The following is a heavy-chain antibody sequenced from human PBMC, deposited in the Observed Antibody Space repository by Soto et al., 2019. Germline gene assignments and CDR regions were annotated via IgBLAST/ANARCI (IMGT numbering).Heavy chain of an antibody. Sequence: GGSLGRYCSASGFAFSNCAMSWVRQAPRKGLEWVSAISGSGGCTYYADSVKGRFTISRDNSKNTLYLQMNSLRAEDTAVYYCAKGHSGYSSSWYIDYWGQGTLVTVAS. D-gene: IGHD6-13*01. CDR3: AKGHSGYSSSWYIDY. CDR2: ISGSGGCT. V-gene: IGHV3-23*01. CDR1: GFAFSNCA. J-gene: IGHJ4*02.